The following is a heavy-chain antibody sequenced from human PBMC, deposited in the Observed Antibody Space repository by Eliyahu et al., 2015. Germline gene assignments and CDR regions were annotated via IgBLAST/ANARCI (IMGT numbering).Heavy chain of an antibody. V-gene: IGHV1-69*01. Sequence: QVQLVQSGAEVRKPASSVRVSCKASGGXFSSYTIDWVRQAPGQGLEWMGGIIPIFGTANYAQKFQGRVTITADESTSTAYMDLSSLRSEDTAVYYCARGPETKSAYYYNYWGQGTLVTVSS. D-gene: IGHD3-22*01. CDR3: ARGPETKSAYYYNY. CDR2: IIPIFGTA. CDR1: GGXFSSYT. J-gene: IGHJ4*02.